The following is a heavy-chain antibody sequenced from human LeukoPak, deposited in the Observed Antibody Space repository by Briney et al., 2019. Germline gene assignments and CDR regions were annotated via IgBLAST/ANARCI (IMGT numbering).Heavy chain of an antibody. D-gene: IGHD3-10*01. V-gene: IGHV1-2*02. J-gene: IGHJ4*02. CDR2: INPNSGGT. CDR1: EYTFTGYY. Sequence: ASVKVSCKASEYTFTGYYMHWVRQAPGQGLEWMGWINPNSGGTNYAQKFQGRVTMTRDTSISTAYMELSRPRSDDTAVYYCARGSYYGSGSYYQNWGQGTLVTVSS. CDR3: ARGSYYGSGSYYQN.